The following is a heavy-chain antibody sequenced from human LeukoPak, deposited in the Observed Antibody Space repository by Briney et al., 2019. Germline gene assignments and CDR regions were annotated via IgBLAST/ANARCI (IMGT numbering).Heavy chain of an antibody. CDR2: IYASGTT. J-gene: IGHJ4*02. CDR3: ARQGMGDHRVFDY. V-gene: IGHV4-4*07. Sequence: SETLSLTCTVSGDSISSYYWNWIRQPAGKGLEWIGRIYASGTTNYNPSLKSRVTMSVDTSKNEFSLNLISVTAADTAVFYCARQGMGDHRVFDYWGQGTLVTVSS. D-gene: IGHD2-21*02. CDR1: GDSISSYY.